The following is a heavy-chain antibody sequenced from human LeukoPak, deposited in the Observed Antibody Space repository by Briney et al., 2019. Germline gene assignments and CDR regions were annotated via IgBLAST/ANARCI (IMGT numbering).Heavy chain of an antibody. D-gene: IGHD4-23*01. CDR2: IYPGDSGT. V-gene: IGHV5-51*01. CDR1: GYSFTSYW. J-gene: IGHJ4*02. CDR3: ARRDYGGKHFDY. Sequence: GETLKISCKGSGYSFTSYWIAYVRQMPGKGLEWMGIIYPGDSGTTYSPSFQGQVTISADKSINTAYLHWSSLKASDTAMYYCARRDYGGKHFDYWGQGTLVTVSS.